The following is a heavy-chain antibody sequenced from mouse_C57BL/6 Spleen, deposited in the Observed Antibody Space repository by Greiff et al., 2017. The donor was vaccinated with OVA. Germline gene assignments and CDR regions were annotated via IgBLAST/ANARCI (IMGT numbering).Heavy chain of an antibody. Sequence: EVMLVESEGGLVQPGSSMKLSCTASGFTFSDYYMAWVRQVPEKGLEWVANINYDGSSTYYLDSLKSRFIISRDNAKNILYLQMSSLKSEDTATYYCAREDSSGPLFDYWGQGTTLTVSS. CDR1: GFTFSDYY. CDR3: AREDSSGPLFDY. CDR2: INYDGSST. D-gene: IGHD3-2*02. J-gene: IGHJ2*01. V-gene: IGHV5-16*01.